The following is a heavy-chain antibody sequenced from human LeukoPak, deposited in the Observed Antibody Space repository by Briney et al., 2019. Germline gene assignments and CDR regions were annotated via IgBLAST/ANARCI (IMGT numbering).Heavy chain of an antibody. CDR2: IKKDGSEK. CDR1: GFTFSDFW. Sequence: GGSLRLSCAASGFTFSDFWMSWVRQAPGKGLEWVANIKKDGSEKYYVDSVEGRFTISRDNAKNSLYLQMSSLRAEDTAVYYCASILWLYYYGRGGAFDIWGQGKMVTVSS. D-gene: IGHD3-10*02. J-gene: IGHJ3*02. CDR3: ASILWLYYYGRGGAFDI. V-gene: IGHV3-7*01.